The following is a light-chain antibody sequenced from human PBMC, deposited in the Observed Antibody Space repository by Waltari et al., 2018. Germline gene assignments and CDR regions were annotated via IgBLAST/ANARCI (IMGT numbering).Light chain of an antibody. CDR1: QSISSY. CDR2: AAS. CDR3: QQSYSTPPWT. Sequence: DIQMTQSPSSLSASVGDRVTITCRASQSISSYLNWYQQKPGKAPKLLIYAASSLQSGVPSRFSGSGSGTDFTLTISSLQPEDXAXYYCQQSYSTPPWTFGQGTKVEIK. J-gene: IGKJ1*01. V-gene: IGKV1-39*01.